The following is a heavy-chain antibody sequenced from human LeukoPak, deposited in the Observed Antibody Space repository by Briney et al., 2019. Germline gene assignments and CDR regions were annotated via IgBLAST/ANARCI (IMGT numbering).Heavy chain of an antibody. CDR3: ARLRYSSTWDFGIAHY. D-gene: IGHD6-13*01. J-gene: IGHJ4*02. V-gene: IGHV4-39*01. CDR1: GGSITTSSYQ. CDR2: IYYNGNT. Sequence: MSSETLSLTCSVSGGSITTSSYQWGWIRQPPGKGLEWIGNIYYNGNTYYNPSLKSRVTMSVDTSKHQFSLRLSSVTAADTAVYYCARLRYSSTWDFGIAHYWGQGTLVTVSS.